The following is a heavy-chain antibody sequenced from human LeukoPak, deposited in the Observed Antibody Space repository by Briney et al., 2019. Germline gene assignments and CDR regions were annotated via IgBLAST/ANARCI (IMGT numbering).Heavy chain of an antibody. V-gene: IGHV4-34*01. D-gene: IGHD6-19*01. CDR1: GGSFSGYY. J-gene: IGHJ6*03. CDR2: INHSGST. CDR3: ARKVRYSRGWQIRGGYMDV. Sequence: SETLSLTCAVYGGSFSGYYWSWIRQPPGKGLEWIGEINHSGSTNYNPSLKSRVTISVDTSKNQFSLTLSSVTAADTAVYYCARKVRYSRGWQIRGGYMDVWGRGTTVTVSS.